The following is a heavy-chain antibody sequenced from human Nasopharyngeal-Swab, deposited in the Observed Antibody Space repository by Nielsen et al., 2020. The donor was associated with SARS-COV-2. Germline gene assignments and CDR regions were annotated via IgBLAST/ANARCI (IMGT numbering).Heavy chain of an antibody. Sequence: GGSLRLSCKGSGYSFTSYWIGWVRQMPGKGLEWMGIIYPGDSDTRYSPSFQGQVTISADKSISTAYLQWSSLKASDTAMYYCASEIQAVDGVVFDIWGQGTMVTVSS. J-gene: IGHJ3*02. CDR3: ASEIQAVDGVVFDI. V-gene: IGHV5-51*01. CDR2: IYPGDSDT. D-gene: IGHD6-19*01. CDR1: GYSFTSYW.